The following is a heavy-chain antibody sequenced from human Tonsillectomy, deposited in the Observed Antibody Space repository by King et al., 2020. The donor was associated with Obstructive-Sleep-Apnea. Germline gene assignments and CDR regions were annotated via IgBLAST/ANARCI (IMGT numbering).Heavy chain of an antibody. CDR2: FDPEDGET. Sequence: QLVQSGAEVKKPGASVKVSCKVSGYTLTELSMHWVRQAPGKGLEWMGGFDPEDGETIYAQKFQGRVTMTEDTSTDTAYMELSSLRSEDTAVYYCATEVTMVRGSYYFDYWYFDLWGRGTVVTVSS. CDR3: ATEVTMVRGSYYFDYWYFDL. J-gene: IGHJ2*01. D-gene: IGHD3-10*01. V-gene: IGHV1-24*01. CDR1: GYTLTELS.